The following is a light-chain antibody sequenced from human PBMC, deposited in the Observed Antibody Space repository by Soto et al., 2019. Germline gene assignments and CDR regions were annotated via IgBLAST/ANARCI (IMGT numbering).Light chain of an antibody. V-gene: IGKV3-15*01. CDR3: QQYNKWPLFT. Sequence: EIVMTQSPVTLSVSPGERATLSCRASQSVSSNLAWYQQKPGQAPRLLIYATSTRATGIPARFSGSGSGTAVTLTISSLQSDDFASYSCQQYNKWPLFTFGPGTNVDIK. CDR2: ATS. J-gene: IGKJ3*01. CDR1: QSVSSN.